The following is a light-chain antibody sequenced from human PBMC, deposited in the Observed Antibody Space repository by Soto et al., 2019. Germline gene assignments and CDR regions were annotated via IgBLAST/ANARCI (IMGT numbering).Light chain of an antibody. Sequence: SSQLTQPASVSVAPGQTVRVTCGGKNIGSKSVHWYQQKPGQAPVLVVYDDSDRPSGIPERISASNSGNTATLTISRVEAGDEADYQCQVWDSNSDHYVFGTGTKV. CDR2: DDS. V-gene: IGLV3-21*02. CDR1: NIGSKS. CDR3: QVWDSNSDHYV. J-gene: IGLJ1*01.